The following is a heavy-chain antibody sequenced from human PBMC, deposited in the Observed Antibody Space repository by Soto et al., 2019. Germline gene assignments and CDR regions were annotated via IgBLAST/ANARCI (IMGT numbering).Heavy chain of an antibody. CDR1: GFTFSSFA. V-gene: IGHV3-30-3*01. J-gene: IGHJ5*02. Sequence: GGSLRLSCAASGFTFSSFALHWVRQAPGEGLEWVALISHDGRIENYADSVKGRFIISRDNSKNTVYMQMDSLRLEDTGVYYCARDGLPDAFRSGGYWFDPWGQGTQVTVSS. CDR2: ISHDGRIE. CDR3: ARDGLPDAFRSGGYWFDP. D-gene: IGHD3-3*01.